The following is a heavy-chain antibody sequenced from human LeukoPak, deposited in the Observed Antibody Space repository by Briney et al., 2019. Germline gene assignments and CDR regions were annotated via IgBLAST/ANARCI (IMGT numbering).Heavy chain of an antibody. CDR2: IDSDGSST. D-gene: IGHD1-26*01. Sequence: GGSLRLSCAASGFTFKNYWMHWVRQAPGKGLVWVSRIDSDGSSTNYADSVKGRFTISRDNAKNTLYLQMNSLRAEDTAVYYCARDLLGWELHYFDYWGQGTLVTVSS. V-gene: IGHV3-74*01. CDR3: ARDLLGWELHYFDY. CDR1: GFTFKNYW. J-gene: IGHJ4*02.